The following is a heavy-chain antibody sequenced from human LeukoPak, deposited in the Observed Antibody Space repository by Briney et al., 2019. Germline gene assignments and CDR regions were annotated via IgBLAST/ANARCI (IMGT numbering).Heavy chain of an antibody. D-gene: IGHD3-22*01. CDR2: INPNSGGT. Sequence: ASVKVSCKSSVYTFTGYYMHWVRQAPRQGLEWMGWINPNSGGTNYAQKSQGRVAMTRDTSISTAYMELSRLRSDDRAVYYCARVTYYYDSSGYYHDHSIDYWGQGTLVTVSS. V-gene: IGHV1-2*02. CDR1: VYTFTGYY. CDR3: ARVTYYYDSSGYYHDHSIDY. J-gene: IGHJ4*02.